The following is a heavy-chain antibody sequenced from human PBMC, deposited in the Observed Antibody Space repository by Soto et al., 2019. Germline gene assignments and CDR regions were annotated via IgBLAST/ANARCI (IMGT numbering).Heavy chain of an antibody. CDR1: GYTFTGYY. J-gene: IGHJ4*02. V-gene: IGHV1-2*02. CDR2: IDPTSGDT. D-gene: IGHD1-26*01. CDR3: ATISLGISPLDFVY. Sequence: ASVKVSCKASGYTFTGYYMHWVRQAPGQGLEWMGWIDPTSGDTHYAQKFQGRVTMTRDTSISTAYMDLSRLRFDDTAVYYCATISLGISPLDFVYSDQGTLLTVS.